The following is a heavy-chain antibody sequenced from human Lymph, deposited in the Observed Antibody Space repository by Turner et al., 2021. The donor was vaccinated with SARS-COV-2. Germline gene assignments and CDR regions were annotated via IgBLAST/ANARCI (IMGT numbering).Heavy chain of an antibody. CDR1: GFPFHNYA. D-gene: IGHD3-16*01. CDR2: ISGSVGST. Sequence: EVQLLESGGGLVKPGGSLRLSCAASGFPFHNYAMSWVRQAPGKGLEWVSTISGSVGSTYYADSVKGRFISSRDNSKNTLYLQMNSLRAEDTAVYYCANLYPTVSWEFPYGMDVWGQGTTVTVSS. J-gene: IGHJ6*02. V-gene: IGHV3-23*01. CDR3: ANLYPTVSWEFPYGMDV.